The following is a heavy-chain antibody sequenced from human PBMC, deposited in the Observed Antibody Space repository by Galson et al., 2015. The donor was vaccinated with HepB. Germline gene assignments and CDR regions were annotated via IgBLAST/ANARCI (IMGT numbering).Heavy chain of an antibody. CDR3: ARAPSYCSSTSCPLDY. Sequence: SLRLSCAASGFTFSSYGMHWVRQAPGKGLEWVAVIWYDGSNKYYADSVKGRFTISRDNSKNTLYLQMNSLRAEDTAVYYCARAPSYCSSTSCPLDYWGQGTLVTVSS. CDR1: GFTFSSYG. CDR2: IWYDGSNK. D-gene: IGHD2-2*01. V-gene: IGHV3-33*01. J-gene: IGHJ4*02.